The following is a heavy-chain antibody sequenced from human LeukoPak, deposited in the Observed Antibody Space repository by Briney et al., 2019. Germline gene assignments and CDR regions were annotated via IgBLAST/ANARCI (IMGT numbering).Heavy chain of an antibody. CDR3: ARTFSGSYYYYGMDV. CDR2: IYYSGTT. J-gene: IGHJ6*02. D-gene: IGHD1-26*01. V-gene: IGHV4-59*01. CDR1: GGSISSYY. Sequence: SETLSLTCTVSGGSISSYYWSWIRQPPGKGLEWIGYIYYSGTTNYNPSLKSRVTISVDTSKNQFSLKPSSVTAADTAVYCCARTFSGSYYYYGMDVWGQGTTVTVSS.